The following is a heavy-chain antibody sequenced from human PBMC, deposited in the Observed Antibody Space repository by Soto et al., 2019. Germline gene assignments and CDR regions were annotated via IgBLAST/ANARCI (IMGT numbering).Heavy chain of an antibody. CDR2: INAGNGNT. J-gene: IGHJ6*02. CDR1: GYTFTSYA. D-gene: IGHD1-26*01. Sequence: ASVKVSCKASGYTFTSYAMHWVRQAPGQRLEWMGWINAGNGNTKYSQKFQGRVTITRDTSASTAYMELSSLRSEDTAVYYCASSATTDDYYYGMDVWGQGTTVTVSS. CDR3: ASSATTDDYYYGMDV. V-gene: IGHV1-3*01.